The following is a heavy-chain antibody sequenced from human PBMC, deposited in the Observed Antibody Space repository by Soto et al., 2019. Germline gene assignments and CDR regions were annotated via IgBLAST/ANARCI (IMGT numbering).Heavy chain of an antibody. CDR3: TTDWGYGDYGYFDY. CDR1: GFTFSNAW. D-gene: IGHD4-17*01. Sequence: GGSLRLSCAASGFTFSNAWMSWVRQAPGKGLEWVGRIKSKTDGGTTDYAAPVKGRFTISRDDSKNTLYLQMNSLKTEDTAVYYCTTDWGYGDYGYFDYWGQGTLVTVSS. J-gene: IGHJ4*02. V-gene: IGHV3-15*01. CDR2: IKSKTDGGTT.